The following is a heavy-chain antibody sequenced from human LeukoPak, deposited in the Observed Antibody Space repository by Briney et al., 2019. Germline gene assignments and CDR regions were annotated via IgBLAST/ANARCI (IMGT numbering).Heavy chain of an antibody. CDR1: GGSFSSYY. CDR2: INHSGST. D-gene: IGHD5-18*01. V-gene: IGHV4-34*01. Sequence: SETLSLTCAVYGGSFSSYYWSWIRQPPGKGLEWIGEINHSGSTNYNPSLKSRVTISVDTSKNQFSLKLSSVTAADTAVYYCARVGYSYGNYWGQGTLVTVSS. J-gene: IGHJ4*02. CDR3: ARVGYSYGNY.